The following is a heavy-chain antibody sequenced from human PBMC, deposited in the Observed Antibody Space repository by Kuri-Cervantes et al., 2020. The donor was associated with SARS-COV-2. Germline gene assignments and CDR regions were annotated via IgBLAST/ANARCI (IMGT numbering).Heavy chain of an antibody. Sequence: GSLRLSCTASVFTLSSFAMHWVRQAPGKGLEWVAVISDDGSNKFYSDSVRGRFTISRDNSKNTLYLQMDSLRVEDTAVYYCVKDFWSGYPTYYFDYWGQGTLVTVSS. V-gene: IGHV3-30*18. D-gene: IGHD3-3*01. J-gene: IGHJ4*02. CDR1: VFTLSSFA. CDR2: ISDDGSNK. CDR3: VKDFWSGYPTYYFDY.